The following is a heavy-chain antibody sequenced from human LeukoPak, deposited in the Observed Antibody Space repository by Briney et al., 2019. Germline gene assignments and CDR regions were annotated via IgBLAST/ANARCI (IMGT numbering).Heavy chain of an antibody. Sequence: SETLSLTCTVSGGSISSYYWSWIRQPPGKGLEWSGYIYYSGSTNYNPPLKSRVTISVDTSKNQFSLKLSSVTAADTAVYYCARLNGDYWGQGTLVTVSS. D-gene: IGHD1-1*01. V-gene: IGHV4-59*08. CDR1: GGSISSYY. CDR3: ARLNGDY. J-gene: IGHJ4*02. CDR2: IYYSGST.